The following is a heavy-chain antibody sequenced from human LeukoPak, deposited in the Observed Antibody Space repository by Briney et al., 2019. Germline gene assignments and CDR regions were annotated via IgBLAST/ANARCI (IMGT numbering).Heavy chain of an antibody. CDR2: IWYDGSNK. J-gene: IGHJ6*03. D-gene: IGHD6-6*01. Sequence: PGRSLRPSCAASGFTFSSYGMHWVRQAPGKGLEWVAVIWYDGSNKYYADSVKGRFTISRDNSKNTLYLQMNSLRAEDTAVYYCARGPYSSSSAPYYYYYYMDVWGKGTTVTVSS. CDR3: ARGPYSSSSAPYYYYYYMDV. CDR1: GFTFSSYG. V-gene: IGHV3-33*01.